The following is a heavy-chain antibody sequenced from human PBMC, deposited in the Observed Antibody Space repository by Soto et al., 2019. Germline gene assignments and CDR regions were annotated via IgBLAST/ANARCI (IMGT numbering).Heavy chain of an antibody. D-gene: IGHD3-9*01. CDR3: ARVVLTITRGAFDA. V-gene: IGHV4-4*02. Sequence: QVQLQESGPGLVKPSGTLSLTCAVSGGSISSSHWWTWVRQSPGKGLEYIGEISHSGTSNSNRSLKSRATLSVDKSKNHFSLTLTSVTAADTAVYYCARVVLTITRGAFDAWGQGTLVIVSS. J-gene: IGHJ3*01. CDR1: GGSISSSHW. CDR2: ISHSGTS.